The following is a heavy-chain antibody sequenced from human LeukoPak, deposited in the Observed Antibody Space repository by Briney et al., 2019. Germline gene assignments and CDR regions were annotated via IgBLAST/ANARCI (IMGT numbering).Heavy chain of an antibody. CDR1: GYTFTSYD. D-gene: IGHD3-10*01. V-gene: IGHV1-8*03. CDR2: MNTNSGNT. Sequence: ASVKVSCKASGYTFTSYDINWVRQATGQGLEWMGWMNTNSGNTGYAQKFQGRVTITRNTSISTAYMELSSLRSEDTAVYYCARCGSGSWYYFDYWGQGTLVTVSS. J-gene: IGHJ4*02. CDR3: ARCGSGSWYYFDY.